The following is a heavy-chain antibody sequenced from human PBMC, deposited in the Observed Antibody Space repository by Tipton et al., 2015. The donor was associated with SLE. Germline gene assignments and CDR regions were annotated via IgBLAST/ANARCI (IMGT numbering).Heavy chain of an antibody. D-gene: IGHD4-11*01. CDR2: IYYSGST. V-gene: IGHV4-39*07. J-gene: IGHJ4*02. CDR1: GGSISSSSYY. Sequence: LRLSCTVSGGSISSSSYYWGWIRQPPGKGLEWIGSIYYSGSTYYNPSLKSRVTISVGTSKNQFSLKLSSVTAADTAVYYCARVRNFLDYWGQGTLVTVSS. CDR3: ARVRNFLDY.